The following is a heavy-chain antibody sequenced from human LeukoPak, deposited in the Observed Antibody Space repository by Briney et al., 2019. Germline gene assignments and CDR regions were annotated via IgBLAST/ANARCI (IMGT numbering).Heavy chain of an antibody. D-gene: IGHD3-16*01. J-gene: IGHJ4*02. V-gene: IGHV3-30*18. CDR3: AKGQYDWGPYYFDY. Sequence: GGSLRLSCAASGFTFSSYGMHWVRQAPGKGLEWVAVISYDGTNKYYADSVKGRVTISRDNSKTTLYLQTNSLRAEDTAVYYCAKGQYDWGPYYFDYWGQGTLVTVSS. CDR1: GFTFSSYG. CDR2: ISYDGTNK.